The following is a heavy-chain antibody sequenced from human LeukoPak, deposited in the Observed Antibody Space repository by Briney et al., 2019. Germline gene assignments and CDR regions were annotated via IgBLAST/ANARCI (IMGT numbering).Heavy chain of an antibody. CDR3: ATCRDEFGDYGFTS. CDR1: GGSISSSTYY. Sequence: PSETLSLTCTVSGGSISSSTYYWGRIRQPPGRGLEWIGSIFYSGSTYYNPSLKSRVTISVDTFKNLFSLKLTSVTAADTAVYYCATCRDEFGDYGFTSWGQGTLVTVSS. CDR2: IFYSGST. V-gene: IGHV4-39*07. D-gene: IGHD4-17*01. J-gene: IGHJ5*02.